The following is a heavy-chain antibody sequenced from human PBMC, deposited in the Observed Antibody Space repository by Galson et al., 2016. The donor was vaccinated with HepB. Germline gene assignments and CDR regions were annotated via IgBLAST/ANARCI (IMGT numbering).Heavy chain of an antibody. CDR1: GFTLSSYS. V-gene: IGHV3-48*04. D-gene: IGHD6-13*01. CDR3: AREGTGSSSFIYYYYDMDV. J-gene: IGHJ6*02. CDR2: ITSRSTAI. Sequence: SLRLSCAASGFTLSSYSMNWVRQTPGKGLEWVSYITSRSTAIYYADSVKGRFTISRDNARNSLYLQMNSLRAEDTAVYYCAREGTGSSSFIYYYYDMDVWGQGTPVTVSS.